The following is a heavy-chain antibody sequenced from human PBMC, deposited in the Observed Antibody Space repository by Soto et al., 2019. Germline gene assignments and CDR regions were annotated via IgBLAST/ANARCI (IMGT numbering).Heavy chain of an antibody. D-gene: IGHD5-12*01. CDR3: ATPIVAFY. J-gene: IGHJ4*02. Sequence: VASVKVSCKASGYTFTSYAIHWVRQAPGQRLEWMGWINAGNGNTKYSQKFQGRVIITRDTSAGTAYMELRSLGSEDTAVYYCATPIVAFYWGQGTLVTVSS. CDR2: INAGNGNT. V-gene: IGHV1-3*01. CDR1: GYTFTSYA.